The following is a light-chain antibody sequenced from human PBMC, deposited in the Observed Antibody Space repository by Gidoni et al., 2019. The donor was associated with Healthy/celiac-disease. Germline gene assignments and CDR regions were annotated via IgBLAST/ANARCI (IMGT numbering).Light chain of an antibody. V-gene: IGKV3-20*01. CDR1: QSVSSSY. J-gene: IGKJ3*01. Sequence: ELVLTQSTGTLSLSPGERATHSCRASQSVSSSYLAWYQQKPGQAPRLLIYGASSRATGIPDRFSGSGSGTDFTLTISRLEPEDFAVYYCQQYGSSSFTFGPGTKVDIK. CDR2: GAS. CDR3: QQYGSSSFT.